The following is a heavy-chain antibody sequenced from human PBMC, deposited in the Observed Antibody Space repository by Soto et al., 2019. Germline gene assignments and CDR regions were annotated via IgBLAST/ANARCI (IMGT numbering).Heavy chain of an antibody. CDR1: GGSIANNNYL. CDR3: AKVVVGATSHSDFDS. D-gene: IGHD2-15*01. CDR2: AAYSGGT. J-gene: IGHJ4*02. Sequence: ASEILSLTFTVSGGSIANNNYLWGWVRQPPGKGLEWIGSAAYSGGTYKNPSLKSRVTVSVDTSKNQFSLKLTSVTAADTAVYYCAKVVVGATSHSDFDSWGQGTLVTVSS. V-gene: IGHV4-39*01.